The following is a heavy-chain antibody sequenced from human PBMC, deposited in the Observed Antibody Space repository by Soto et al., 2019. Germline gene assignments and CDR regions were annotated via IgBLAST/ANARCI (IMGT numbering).Heavy chain of an antibody. CDR1: GFTFSSYW. D-gene: IGHD6-19*01. Sequence: GGSLRLSCAASGFTFSSYWMHWVRQAPGKGLVWVSRINSDGSSTSHADSVKGRFTISRDNAKNTLYLQMNSLRAEDTAVYYCAREEIAVAGTWYYYYGMDVWGQGTTVTVSS. CDR2: INSDGSST. CDR3: AREEIAVAGTWYYYYGMDV. V-gene: IGHV3-74*01. J-gene: IGHJ6*02.